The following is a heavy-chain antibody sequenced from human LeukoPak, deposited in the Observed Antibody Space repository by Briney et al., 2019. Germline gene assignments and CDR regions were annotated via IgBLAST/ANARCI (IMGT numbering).Heavy chain of an antibody. CDR3: ARVNYDVWSGYYKVDWFDP. V-gene: IGHV4-38-2*02. CDR1: GYSISSGYY. Sequence: SETLSLTCTVSGYSISSGYYWGWIRQPPGKGLEWIGSIYHSGSTYYNPSLKSRVTISVDTSKNQSSLKLSSVTAADTAVYYCARVNYDVWSGYYKVDWFDPWGQGTLVTVSS. J-gene: IGHJ5*02. D-gene: IGHD3-3*01. CDR2: IYHSGST.